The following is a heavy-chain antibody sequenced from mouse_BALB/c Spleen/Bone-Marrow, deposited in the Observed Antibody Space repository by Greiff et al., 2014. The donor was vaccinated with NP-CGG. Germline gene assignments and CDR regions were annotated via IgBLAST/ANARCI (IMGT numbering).Heavy chain of an antibody. V-gene: IGHV1S29*02. CDR2: IYPYNGGT. Sequence: VQLQQSGPELVKPGASVKITRKASGYTFTDYNMHWGKPSHGKSLEWIGYIYPYNGGTGYNQKFKSKSTLTVDNSSSTAYMELRSLTSEDSAVYYCARSYGNWYFDVWGAGTTVTVSS. CDR3: ARSYGNWYFDV. CDR1: GYTFTDYN. J-gene: IGHJ1*01. D-gene: IGHD2-10*02.